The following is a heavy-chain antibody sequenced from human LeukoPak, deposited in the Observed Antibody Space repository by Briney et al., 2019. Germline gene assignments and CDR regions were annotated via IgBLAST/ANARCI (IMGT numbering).Heavy chain of an antibody. CDR2: IYTSGST. Sequence: SETLSLTCTVSGGSISSYYWSWIRQPAGKGLEWIGRIYTSGSTNYNPSLKSRVTMSVDTSKNQFSLKLSSVTAADTAVYYCVRGADSSGYQLSFDYWGQGTLVTVSS. CDR1: GGSISSYY. J-gene: IGHJ4*02. CDR3: VRGADSSGYQLSFDY. V-gene: IGHV4-4*07. D-gene: IGHD3-22*01.